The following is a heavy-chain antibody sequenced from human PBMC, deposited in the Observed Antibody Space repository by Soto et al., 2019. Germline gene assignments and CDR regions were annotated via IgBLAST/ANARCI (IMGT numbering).Heavy chain of an antibody. CDR1: GFTFSSYW. D-gene: IGHD1-1*01. V-gene: IGHV3-7*04. CDR3: ARDLASTTIPNY. Sequence: EVQLVESGGGLVQPGGSLRLSCAASGFTFSSYWMSWVRQAPGKGLEWVANIKQDGSEIHYVDSVKGRFTISRDNAKNSLYLRMNSLRAEDTAVYYFARDLASTTIPNYWGQGTLVTVYS. CDR2: IKQDGSEI. J-gene: IGHJ4*02.